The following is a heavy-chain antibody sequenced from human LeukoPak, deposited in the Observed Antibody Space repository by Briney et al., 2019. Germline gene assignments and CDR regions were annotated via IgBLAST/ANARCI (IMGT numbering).Heavy chain of an antibody. D-gene: IGHD3-10*01. CDR3: ARRARGGSYYYGSGSYYLDY. V-gene: IGHV4-38-2*02. Sequence: SETLSLTCTVSGYSISSGYYWGWIRQPPGKGLEWIGSIYHSGSTYYNPSLKSRVTISVDTSKNQFSLKLSSVTAADTAVYYCARRARGGSYYYGSGSYYLDYWGQGTLVTVSS. CDR1: GYSISSGYY. J-gene: IGHJ4*02. CDR2: IYHSGST.